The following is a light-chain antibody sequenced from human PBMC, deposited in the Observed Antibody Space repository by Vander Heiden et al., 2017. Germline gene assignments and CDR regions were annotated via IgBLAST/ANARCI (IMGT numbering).Light chain of an antibody. Sequence: DIQMTQSPSSLSASVGDRVTITCRASQSISSYLNWYQQKPGKAPKLLIYAASSLQSGVPSRFSGSGSGTDFTLTISSLQPEDFATYYCPQSYSTPLSFGGGTQVEIK. V-gene: IGKV1-39*01. CDR2: AAS. J-gene: IGKJ4*01. CDR3: PQSYSTPLS. CDR1: QSISSY.